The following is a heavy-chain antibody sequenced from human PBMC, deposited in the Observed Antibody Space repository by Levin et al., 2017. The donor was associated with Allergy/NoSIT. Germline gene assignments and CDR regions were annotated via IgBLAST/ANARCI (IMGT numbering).Heavy chain of an antibody. CDR1: GGSLTGYY. CDR3: ARGLSSIGEHLWEQSPLPSV. CDR2: INHSGRT. V-gene: IGHV4-34*01. D-gene: IGHD1/OR15-1a*01. Sequence: SSQTLSLTCVVSGGSLTGYYWSWIRQSPGKGLEWIGEINHSGRTNYKSSLKSRVTISLDTAKNQFSLNLRSVTAADTAVYYCARGLSSIGEHLWEQSPLPSVWGQGTTVTVSS. J-gene: IGHJ6*02.